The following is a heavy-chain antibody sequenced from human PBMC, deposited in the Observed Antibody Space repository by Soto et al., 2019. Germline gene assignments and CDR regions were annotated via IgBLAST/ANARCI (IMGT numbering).Heavy chain of an antibody. CDR2: IYYSGST. D-gene: IGHD3-22*01. CDR3: ARAPSTYYYDGSGYFPEPLDAFDI. Sequence: SETLSLTCTVSGGSISSGGYYWSWIRQHPGKGLEWIGYIYYSGSTYYNPSLKSRVTISVDTSKNQFSLKLSSVTAADTAVYYCARAPSTYYYDGSGYFPEPLDAFDIWGQGTMVTVSS. J-gene: IGHJ3*02. V-gene: IGHV4-31*03. CDR1: GGSISSGGYY.